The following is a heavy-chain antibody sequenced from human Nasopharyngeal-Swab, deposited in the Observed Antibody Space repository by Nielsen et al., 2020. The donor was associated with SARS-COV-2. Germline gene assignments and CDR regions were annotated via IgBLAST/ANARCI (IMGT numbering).Heavy chain of an antibody. CDR1: GCTFSSYA. CDR2: IIPIFGTA. Sequence: SVKVSCKASGCTFSSYAISWLRQAPGQGLEWMGGIIPIFGTANYAQKFQGRVTITADESTSTAYMELSSLRSEDTAVYYCARDHARIRPYSSSSFYYYYMDVWGKGTTVTVSS. V-gene: IGHV1-69*13. J-gene: IGHJ6*03. D-gene: IGHD6-6*01. CDR3: ARDHARIRPYSSSSFYYYYMDV.